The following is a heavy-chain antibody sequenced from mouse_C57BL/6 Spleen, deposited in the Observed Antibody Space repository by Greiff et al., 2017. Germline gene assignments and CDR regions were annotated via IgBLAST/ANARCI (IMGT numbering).Heavy chain of an antibody. CDR3: ARYITTVVALFDY. J-gene: IGHJ2*01. Sequence: QVQLQQPGAELVKPGASVKLSCKASGYTFTSYWMQWVKQRPGQGLEWIGEIDPSDSYTNYNQKFKGKATLTVDTSSSTAYMQLSSLTSEDSAVYYCARYITTVVALFDYWGQGTTLTVSS. CDR2: IDPSDSYT. D-gene: IGHD1-1*01. CDR1: GYTFTSYW. V-gene: IGHV1-50*01.